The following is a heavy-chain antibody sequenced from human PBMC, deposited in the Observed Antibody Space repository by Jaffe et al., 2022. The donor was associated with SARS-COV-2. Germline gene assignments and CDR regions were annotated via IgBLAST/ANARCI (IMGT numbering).Heavy chain of an antibody. V-gene: IGHV3-23*05. Sequence: EEQLLESGGGLVQPGGPLRLSCTASGFNFSSYAIAWVRHPPGKGLEWVSLINKIGSTTYYADSVKGRFTISRDNSKSVLFLQMNTLRADDTAVYYCARRYWGVGGPLDIWGQGTMVTVSS. CDR3: ARRYWGVGGPLDI. CDR1: GFNFSSYA. CDR2: INKIGSTT. D-gene: IGHD3-10*01. J-gene: IGHJ3*02.